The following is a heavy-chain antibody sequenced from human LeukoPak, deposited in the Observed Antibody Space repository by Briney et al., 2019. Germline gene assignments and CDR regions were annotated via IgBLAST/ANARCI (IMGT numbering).Heavy chain of an antibody. J-gene: IGHJ4*02. D-gene: IGHD3-3*01. CDR3: AKRTLRFLEWLPGEFDY. CDR2: IRGSGGST. V-gene: IGHV3-23*01. Sequence: GGSLRLPCEVSGLSFSDYVMSWVRQAPGEGLEWVSTIRGSGGSTYYADSAKGRFTIFRDNSKSTLYLEMNSLRAEDTAVYYCAKRTLRFLEWLPGEFDYWGQGTLVTVSS. CDR1: GLSFSDYV.